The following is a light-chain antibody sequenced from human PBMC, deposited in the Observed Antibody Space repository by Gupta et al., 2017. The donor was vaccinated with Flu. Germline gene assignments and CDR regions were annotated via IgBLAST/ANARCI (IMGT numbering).Light chain of an antibody. CDR3: AAWDDSPNGSV. CDR1: SYNIGSKT. CDR2: SND. V-gene: IGLV1-44*01. Sequence: QSVLTQPPSASGTPGQRLTISCSGSSYNIGSKTVNWYQQLPGTAPKLLIYSNDQRPSGVPDRFSGSKSGTSASLAISGVQAEDEADYYCAAWDDSPNGSVFGGGTKLTVL. J-gene: IGLJ3*02.